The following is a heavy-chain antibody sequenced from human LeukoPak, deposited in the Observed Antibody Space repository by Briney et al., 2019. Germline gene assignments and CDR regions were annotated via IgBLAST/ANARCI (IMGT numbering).Heavy chain of an antibody. CDR1: GFTFSTYS. D-gene: IGHD3-16*02. J-gene: IGHJ3*01. CDR3: AKDIQLST. V-gene: IGHV3-21*04. CDR2: ISSSSSYI. Sequence: PGGSLRLSCAASGFTFSTYSMNWVRQAPGKGLEWVSFISSSSSYIHYADSVKGRFTISRDNAKNSLYLQMNSLRVEDTAIYYCAKDIQLSTWGLGTMVTVSS.